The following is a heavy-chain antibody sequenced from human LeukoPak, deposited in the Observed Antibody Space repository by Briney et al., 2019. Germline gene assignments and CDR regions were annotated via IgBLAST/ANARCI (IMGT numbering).Heavy chain of an antibody. Sequence: ASVKVSCKASGYTFTSYGISWVRQAPGQGLEWMGWISAYNGNTNYAQKLQGRVTITTDTSTSTAYMELRSLRSDDTAVYYCARDTQTTVSFHWFDPWGQGTLVTVSS. CDR1: GYTFTSYG. CDR3: ARDTQTTVSFHWFDP. CDR2: ISAYNGNT. V-gene: IGHV1-18*01. J-gene: IGHJ5*02. D-gene: IGHD4-11*01.